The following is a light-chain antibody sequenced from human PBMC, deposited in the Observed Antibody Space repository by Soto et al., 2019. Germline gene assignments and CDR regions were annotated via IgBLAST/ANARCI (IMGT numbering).Light chain of an antibody. CDR1: QDISNY. Sequence: DIQMTQSPSSLSASVGDRVTITCQASQDISNYLNWYQQKPGKAPKLLIYDASNLETGVPSRFSGSGSGTDFTFTISSLQPEDIATYYCQQYDNLPITFGQGRRLEIK. V-gene: IGKV1-33*01. J-gene: IGKJ5*01. CDR3: QQYDNLPIT. CDR2: DAS.